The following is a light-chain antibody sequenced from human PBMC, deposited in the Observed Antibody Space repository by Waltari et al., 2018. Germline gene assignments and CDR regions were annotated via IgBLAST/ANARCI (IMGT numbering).Light chain of an antibody. CDR3: SSRNGRASQVV. V-gene: IGLV3-19*01. CDR1: SPRTSY. CDR2: GKE. J-gene: IGLJ2*01. Sequence: SSGLPQDPAVSVALGPTIRITCRGGSPRTSYASWYQVKTGQAPVLVMVGKEKRPSGVPDRISGESSETTSSLIITGAQAEDEADYYCSSRNGRASQVVFAGGTKVTVL.